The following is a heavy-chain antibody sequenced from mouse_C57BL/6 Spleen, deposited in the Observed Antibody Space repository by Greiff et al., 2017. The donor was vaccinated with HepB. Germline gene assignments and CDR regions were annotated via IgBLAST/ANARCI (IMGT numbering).Heavy chain of an antibody. D-gene: IGHD4-1*01. CDR3: TRLGKLGYFDY. Sequence: QVHVKQSGAELVRPGASVTLSCKASGYTFTDYEMHWVKQTPVHGLEWIGAIDPETGGTAYNQKFKGKAILTADKSSSTAYMELRSLTSEDSAVYYCTRLGKLGYFDYWGQGTTLTVSS. V-gene: IGHV1-15*01. CDR1: GYTFTDYE. CDR2: IDPETGGT. J-gene: IGHJ2*01.